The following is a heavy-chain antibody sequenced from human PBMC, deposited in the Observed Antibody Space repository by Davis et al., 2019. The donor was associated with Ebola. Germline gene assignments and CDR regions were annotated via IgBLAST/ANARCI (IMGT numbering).Heavy chain of an antibody. CDR2: ITYDESNK. CDR3: ARDLGGGQWLVHGY. D-gene: IGHD6-19*01. V-gene: IGHV3-30-3*01. J-gene: IGHJ4*02. CDR1: GFTFSYYA. Sequence: PGGSLRLSCAASGFTFSYYAMHWVRQAPGKGLEWVALITYDESNKYYAASVKGRFTISRDTSKNTLYLQMNSLRGEDTAVYYCARDLGGGQWLVHGYWGQGTRVTGSS.